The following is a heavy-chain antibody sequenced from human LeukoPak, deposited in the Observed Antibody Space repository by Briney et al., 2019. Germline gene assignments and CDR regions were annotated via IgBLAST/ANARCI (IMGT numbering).Heavy chain of an antibody. CDR2: IIPIFGTA. CDR1: GGTFSSYA. Sequence: SVKVSCKASGGTFSSYAISWVRQAPGQGLEWMGGIIPIFGTANYAQKFQGRVTITADESTSTAYMEPSSLRSEDTAVYYCARDPGSGSYGMDVWGQGTTVTVSS. D-gene: IGHD3-10*01. J-gene: IGHJ6*02. CDR3: ARDPGSGSYGMDV. V-gene: IGHV1-69*01.